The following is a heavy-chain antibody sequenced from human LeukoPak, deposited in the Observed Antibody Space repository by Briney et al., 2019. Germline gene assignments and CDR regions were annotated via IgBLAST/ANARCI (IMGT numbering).Heavy chain of an antibody. D-gene: IGHD3-22*01. CDR2: IKSKTDGGTI. Sequence: GGSLRLSCAASGFTFSNAWMNWVRQSPGKGLEWVGRIKSKTDGGTIDYGAPVKGRFTISRDDSINTLFLQMNSLKTEDTAMYHCTTGVRDSSGYYNFDYWGQGTLVTVSS. CDR1: GFTFSNAW. CDR3: TTGVRDSSGYYNFDY. J-gene: IGHJ4*02. V-gene: IGHV3-15*01.